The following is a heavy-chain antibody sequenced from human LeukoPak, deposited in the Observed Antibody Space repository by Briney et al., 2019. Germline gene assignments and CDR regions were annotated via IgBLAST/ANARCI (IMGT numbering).Heavy chain of an antibody. J-gene: IGHJ5*02. CDR3: ARDSAPFDP. Sequence: SETLSLTCTVSGGSISSYYWSWIRQPPGKGLEWIGYIYYSGSTYYNPSLKSRVTISVDTSKNQFSLKLSSVTAADTAVYYCARDSAPFDPWGQGTLVTVSS. CDR1: GGSISSYY. CDR2: IYYSGST. V-gene: IGHV4-59*12.